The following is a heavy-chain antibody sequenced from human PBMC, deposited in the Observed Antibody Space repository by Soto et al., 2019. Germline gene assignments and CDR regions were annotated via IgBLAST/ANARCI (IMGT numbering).Heavy chain of an antibody. Sequence: GGSLRLSCAASGFTFDDYAMHWVRQAPGKGLEWVSGISWNSGSIGYADSVKGRFTISRDNAKNSLYLQMNSLRAEDTALYYCAKGVVATIRYGNFDYWGQGTLVTVSS. J-gene: IGHJ4*02. D-gene: IGHD5-12*01. V-gene: IGHV3-9*01. CDR1: GFTFDDYA. CDR2: ISWNSGSI. CDR3: AKGVVATIRYGNFDY.